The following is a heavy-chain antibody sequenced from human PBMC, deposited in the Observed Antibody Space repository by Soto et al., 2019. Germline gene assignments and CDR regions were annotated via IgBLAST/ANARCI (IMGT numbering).Heavy chain of an antibody. J-gene: IGHJ3*02. D-gene: IGHD6-19*01. CDR2: INPNSGGT. CDR3: ARGGGSGWQLDDAFDI. Sequence: QVQLVQSGAEVKKPGASVKVSCKASGYTFTGYYMHWVRQAPGQGLEWMGWINPNSGGTNYAQKFQGRVSMTRDTSISTAYMELSRLRSDDTAVYYCARGGGSGWQLDDAFDIWGQGTMVTVSS. CDR1: GYTFTGYY. V-gene: IGHV1-2*02.